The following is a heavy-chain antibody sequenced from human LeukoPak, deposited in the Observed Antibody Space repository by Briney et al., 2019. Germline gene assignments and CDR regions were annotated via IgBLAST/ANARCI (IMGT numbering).Heavy chain of an antibody. V-gene: IGHV3-23*01. J-gene: IGHJ4*02. CDR2: ISGSGGST. CDR1: GFTVSSNY. CDR3: AKALIVGATDPGGY. Sequence: GGSLRLSCAASGFTVSSNYMSWVRQAPGKGLEWVSAISGSGGSTYYADSVKGRFTISRDNSKNTLYLQMNSLRAEDTAVYYCAKALIVGATDPGGYWGQGTLVTVSS. D-gene: IGHD1-26*01.